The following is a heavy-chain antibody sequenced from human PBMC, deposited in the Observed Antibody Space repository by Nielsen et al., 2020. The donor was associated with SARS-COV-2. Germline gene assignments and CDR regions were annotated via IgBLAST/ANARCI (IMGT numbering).Heavy chain of an antibody. CDR2: INAGNGNT. D-gene: IGHD3-3*01. J-gene: IGHJ3*02. CDR3: ARWGTYDFWSGYYTSDAFDI. CDR1: GGTFSSYA. V-gene: IGHV1-3*01. Sequence: ASVKVSCKASGGTFSSYAISWVRQAPGQRLEWMGWINAGNGNTKYSQKFQGRVTITRDTSASTAYMELSSLRSEDTAVYYCARWGTYDFWSGYYTSDAFDIWGQGTMVTVSS.